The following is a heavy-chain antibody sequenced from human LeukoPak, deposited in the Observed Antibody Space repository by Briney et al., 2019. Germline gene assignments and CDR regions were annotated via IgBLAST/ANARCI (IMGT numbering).Heavy chain of an antibody. D-gene: IGHD6-13*01. Sequence: GGSLRLSCAASGFTVSSYAMHWVRQAPGKGLEWVAVISYDGSNKYYADSVKGRFTISRDNSKNTLYLQMNSLRAEDTAVYYCARDMDSSSSPYYYYYYGMDVWGKGTTVTVSS. V-gene: IGHV3-30*04. CDR1: GFTVSSYA. CDR3: ARDMDSSSSPYYYYYYGMDV. J-gene: IGHJ6*04. CDR2: ISYDGSNK.